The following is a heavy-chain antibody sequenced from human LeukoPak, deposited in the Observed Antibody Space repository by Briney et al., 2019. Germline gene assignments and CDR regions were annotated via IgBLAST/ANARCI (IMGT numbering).Heavy chain of an antibody. CDR2: IKQDGTEK. V-gene: IGHV3-7*01. J-gene: IGHJ4*02. CDR3: AKVAKYYYGPETYYFFEH. Sequence: GGSLRLSCAASGFTFRNSDMHWVRQAPGKGLEWVANIKQDGTEKYYVDSVKGRFTISRDNAKNSLYLQMNSLRVEDTAVYYCAKVAKYYYGPETYYFFEHWGQGTPVTASS. CDR1: GFTFRNSD. D-gene: IGHD3-10*01.